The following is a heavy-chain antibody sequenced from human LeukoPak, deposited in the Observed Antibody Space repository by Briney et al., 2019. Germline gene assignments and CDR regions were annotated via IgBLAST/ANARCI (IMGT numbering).Heavy chain of an antibody. Sequence: GGSLRLSCAASGFTFSSYAMHWVRQAPGKGLEYVSAISSNGGSTYYANSVKGRFTISRDNSKNTLYLQMGSLRAEDMAVYYCARNFPTVTTLLDYWGQGTLVAVSS. D-gene: IGHD4-17*01. CDR1: GFTFSSYA. V-gene: IGHV3-64*01. CDR3: ARNFPTVTTLLDY. J-gene: IGHJ4*02. CDR2: ISSNGGST.